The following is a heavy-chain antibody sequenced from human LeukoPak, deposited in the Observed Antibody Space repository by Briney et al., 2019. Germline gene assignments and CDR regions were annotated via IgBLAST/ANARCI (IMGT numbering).Heavy chain of an antibody. CDR3: TRRGGGYEFDY. CDR2: ISFDGNTK. Sequence: GGALRLSCAASAFAFSTYAMHWVRQAPGKGLEGVAVISFDGNTKYYADSVKGRFTISRDNSKNTLYLQMNGLRTEDTAIYCCTRRGGGYEFDYWGQGTLVTVSS. V-gene: IGHV3-30-3*01. CDR1: AFAFSTYA. J-gene: IGHJ4*02. D-gene: IGHD5-12*01.